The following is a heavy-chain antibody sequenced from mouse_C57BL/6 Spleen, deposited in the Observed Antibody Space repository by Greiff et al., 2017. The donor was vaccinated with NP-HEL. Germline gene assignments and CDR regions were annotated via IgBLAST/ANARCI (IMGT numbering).Heavy chain of an antibody. Sequence: EVQLQESVAELVRPGASVKLSCTASGFNIKNTYMHWVKQRPEQGLEWIGRIDPANGNTKYAPKLQGQATITADTSSNTAYLQLSSLTSEDTAIDYCTRSRSGSSYTFDYWGQGTTLTVSS. CDR1: GFNIKNTY. J-gene: IGHJ2*01. V-gene: IGHV14-3*01. CDR2: IDPANGNT. CDR3: TRSRSGSSYTFDY. D-gene: IGHD1-1*01.